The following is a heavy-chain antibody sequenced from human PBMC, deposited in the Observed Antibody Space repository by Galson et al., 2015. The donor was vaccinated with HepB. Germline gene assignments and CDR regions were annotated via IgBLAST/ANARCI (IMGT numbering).Heavy chain of an antibody. J-gene: IGHJ6*03. CDR3: TKDLFPGFYYFYMDV. CDR2: ISWNSGSV. D-gene: IGHD2/OR15-2a*01. CDR1: GFSFDDHA. Sequence: SLRLSCAASGFSFDDHAMHWVRQVPGKGLEWVSGISWNSGSVDYADSVKGRFTISRDNAKNSLYLQMSSLRAEDTALYFCTKDLFPGFYYFYMDVWGKGTTVIVSS. V-gene: IGHV3-9*01.